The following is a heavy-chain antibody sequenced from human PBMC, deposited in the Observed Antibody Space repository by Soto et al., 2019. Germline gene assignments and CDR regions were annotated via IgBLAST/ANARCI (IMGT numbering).Heavy chain of an antibody. Sequence: PGGALRLSCAASGFTFSSYGMHWVSQVPGKGLEWVAVISYDGSNKYYADSVKGRFTISRDNSKNTLYLQMNSLRAEDTAVYYCAKAPTVADAFDIWGQGTMVTVSS. D-gene: IGHD4-17*01. J-gene: IGHJ3*02. CDR1: GFTFSSYG. V-gene: IGHV3-30*18. CDR2: ISYDGSNK. CDR3: AKAPTVADAFDI.